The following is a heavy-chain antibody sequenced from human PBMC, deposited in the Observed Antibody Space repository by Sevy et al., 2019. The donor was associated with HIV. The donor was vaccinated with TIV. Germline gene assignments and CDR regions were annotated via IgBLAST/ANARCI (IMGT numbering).Heavy chain of an antibody. J-gene: IGHJ4*02. V-gene: IGHV3-30*18. CDR2: ISYDGDSK. CDR1: GFTFSRNG. Sequence: GGSLRLSCAASGFTFSRNGMQWVRQVPGKGLEWVALISYDGDSKNYADSVKGRFTISRENSKNTVYLHMNSLRSEDTAVYYCAKESVSWYLDFWGQGTLVTVSS. D-gene: IGHD6-13*01. CDR3: AKESVSWYLDF.